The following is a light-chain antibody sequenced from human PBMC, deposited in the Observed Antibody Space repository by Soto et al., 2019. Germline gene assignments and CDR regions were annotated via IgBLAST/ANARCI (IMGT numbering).Light chain of an antibody. CDR2: DVN. Sequence: QSALTQPASVSGARGQSITISCTGTSSDVGGDNAVSWYQQYPGKAPKLMIHDVNNRPSGVCNRFSGSKSGNTASLTISGLQAEDEADYYCSAYKSSTYYVFGSGTQLTVL. CDR1: SSDVGGDNA. J-gene: IGLJ1*01. V-gene: IGLV2-14*01. CDR3: SAYKSSTYYV.